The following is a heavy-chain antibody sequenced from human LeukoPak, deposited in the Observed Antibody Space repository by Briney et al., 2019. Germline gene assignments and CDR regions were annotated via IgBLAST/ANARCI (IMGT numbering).Heavy chain of an antibody. D-gene: IGHD3-16*01. Sequence: PGRSLRLSCAASGFTFTTFWMNWVRQVPGKGLVWVSLINPDGSTTTYADSVKGRFTICRDNAKNTVYLQMNSLRGEDTAVYYCARDLRGSPDRWGQGTLVTVSS. J-gene: IGHJ5*02. V-gene: IGHV3-74*01. CDR2: INPDGSTT. CDR3: ARDLRGSPDR. CDR1: GFTFTTFW.